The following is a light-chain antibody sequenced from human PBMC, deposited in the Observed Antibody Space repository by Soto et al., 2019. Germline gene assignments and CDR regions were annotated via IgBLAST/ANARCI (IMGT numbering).Light chain of an antibody. Sequence: IQTTQSPSTLSASVGAIVTITGRASQGIRNDLDWFQQKPGKDPKLLIYAASNLQSGVPARFSGSGSGTDFTLTISSLQPEDFATYYCLKKYFYPFNFGTGPKGAIK. J-gene: IGKJ3*01. CDR2: AAS. V-gene: IGKV1-6*01. CDR1: QGIRND. CDR3: LKKYFYPFN.